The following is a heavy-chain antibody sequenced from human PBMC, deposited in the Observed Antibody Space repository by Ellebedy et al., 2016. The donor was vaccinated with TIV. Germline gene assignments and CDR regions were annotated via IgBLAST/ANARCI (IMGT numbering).Heavy chain of an antibody. D-gene: IGHD2-15*01. V-gene: IGHV3-21*01. Sequence: GESLKISCAASGFTFSNHGMSWVRQAPGKGLEWVSSITSLSTYMYYTDSVRGRFSGSRDNAKNSLYLQMDSLRAEDTAIYYCARGGFKDRSTWADALDIWGQGTMVTVSS. CDR1: GFTFSNHG. CDR2: ITSLSTYM. CDR3: ARGGFKDRSTWADALDI. J-gene: IGHJ3*02.